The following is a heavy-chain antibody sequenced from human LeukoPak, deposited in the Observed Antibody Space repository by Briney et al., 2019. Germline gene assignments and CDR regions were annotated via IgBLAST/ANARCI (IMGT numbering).Heavy chain of an antibody. CDR1: GFKFDDFA. CDR3: ARDRPGVVVTAGEAFDI. CDR2: ISWNSGNR. Sequence: GGSLRLSCAASGFKFDDFAMHWVRQGPGKGLEWVSGISWNSGNRGYADSVKGRFTISRDNAKNSLYLQMNSLRAEDTAVYYCARDRPGVVVTAGEAFDIWGQGTMVTASS. V-gene: IGHV3-9*01. J-gene: IGHJ3*02. D-gene: IGHD2-21*02.